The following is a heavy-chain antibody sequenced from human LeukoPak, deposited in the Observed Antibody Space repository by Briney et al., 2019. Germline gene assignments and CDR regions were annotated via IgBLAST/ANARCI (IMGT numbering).Heavy chain of an antibody. D-gene: IGHD2/OR15-2a*01. V-gene: IGHV1-2*02. CDR3: ARHHTFYGPDY. Sequence: GASVKVSCKASGYTFIGYYMHLVRQAPGQGLEWMGWINPNSGGTNYAQKFQGRVTMTRDRSISTAFMELSGLTSDDTAVYYCARHHTFYGPDYWGQGTLVTVSS. CDR2: INPNSGGT. J-gene: IGHJ4*02. CDR1: GYTFIGYY.